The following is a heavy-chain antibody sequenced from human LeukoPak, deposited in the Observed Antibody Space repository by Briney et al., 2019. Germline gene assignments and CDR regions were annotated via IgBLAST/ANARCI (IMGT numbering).Heavy chain of an antibody. CDR1: GYSISSGYY. CDR2: IYHSGST. J-gene: IGHJ5*02. V-gene: IGHV4-38-2*02. D-gene: IGHD4/OR15-4a*01. Sequence: SETLSLTCTVSGYSISSGYYWGWIRQPPGKGLEWIGSIYHSGSTYYNPSLKSRVTISVDTSKNQFSLKLSSVTAADTAVYYCAGSPQGAWFDPWGQGTLVTVSS. CDR3: AGSPQGAWFDP.